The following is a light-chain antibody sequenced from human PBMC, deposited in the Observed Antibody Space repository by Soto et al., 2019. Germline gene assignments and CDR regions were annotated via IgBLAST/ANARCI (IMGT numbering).Light chain of an antibody. CDR1: SSDVGGYNY. CDR3: SSYTSSSTLVV. V-gene: IGLV2-14*01. J-gene: IGLJ1*01. CDR2: DVS. Sequence: QSALTQPASVSGSPGQSITISCTGTSSDVGGYNYVSWYQQHPGKAPKLMIYDVSNRPSGVSNRFSGSKSGNTASLTISGLQAEDGADYYCSSYTSSSTLVVFGTGTKVTVL.